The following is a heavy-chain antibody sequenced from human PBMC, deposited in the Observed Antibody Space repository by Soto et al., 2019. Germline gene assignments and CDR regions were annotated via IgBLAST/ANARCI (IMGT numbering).Heavy chain of an antibody. CDR1: GFTFSSYA. V-gene: IGHV3-30-3*01. CDR2: ISYDGSNK. CDR3: AMEEWELASGYFDY. J-gene: IGHJ4*02. D-gene: IGHD1-26*01. Sequence: QVQLVESGGGVVQPGRSLRLSCAASGFTFSSYAMHWVRQAPGKGLEWVAVISYDGSNKYYADSVKGRFTISRAHSKNTLYLQMNSLRAEDTAVYYCAMEEWELASGYFDYWVRGTQVTVSS.